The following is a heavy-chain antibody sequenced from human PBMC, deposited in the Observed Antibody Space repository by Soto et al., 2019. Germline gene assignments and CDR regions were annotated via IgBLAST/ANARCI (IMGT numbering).Heavy chain of an antibody. CDR3: ASGKTQMTQDRMGFYYYMDG. Sequence: QVQLVQSGAEVKKPGSSVKISCTASGDTFNNRTFTWVRRAPRQGLEGMGRVIPLLDASNYAEKFQDRATSTADKSTNTAYLERSGLKSEDSAIYYCASGKTQMTQDRMGFYYYMDGGGKGTTVTVSS. J-gene: IGHJ6*03. CDR1: GDTFNNRT. D-gene: IGHD2-15*01. CDR2: VIPLLDAS. V-gene: IGHV1-69*08.